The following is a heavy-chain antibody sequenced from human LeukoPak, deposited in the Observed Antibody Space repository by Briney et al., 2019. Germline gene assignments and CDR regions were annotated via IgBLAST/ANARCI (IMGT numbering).Heavy chain of an antibody. CDR2: ISGSGGNT. J-gene: IGHJ6*02. D-gene: IGHD3-3*01. CDR1: GFTFSDYA. CDR3: AKGDRITIFGVVLGEPYGMDV. Sequence: PGGSLRLSCAASGFTFSDYAMNWVRQAPGKGLEWVSTISGSGGNTYYAGSVKGRFTISRDNSKSTLYLQMNSLRAEDTAVYYCAKGDRITIFGVVLGEPYGMDVWGQGTTVTVSS. V-gene: IGHV3-23*01.